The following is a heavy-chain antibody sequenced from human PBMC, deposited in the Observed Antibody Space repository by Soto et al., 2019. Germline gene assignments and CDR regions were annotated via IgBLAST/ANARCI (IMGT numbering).Heavy chain of an antibody. CDR1: GFTFSSYA. V-gene: IGHV3-23*01. J-gene: IGHJ4*02. CDR2: ISGSGGST. D-gene: IGHD2-2*01. Sequence: PGGSLRLSCAASGFTFSSYAMSWVRQAPGKGLEWVSAISGSGGSTYYADSVKGRFTISRDNSKNTLYLQMNSLRAEDTAVYYCAKDQDIVVVPAAISFDYWGQGTLVTVSS. CDR3: AKDQDIVVVPAAISFDY.